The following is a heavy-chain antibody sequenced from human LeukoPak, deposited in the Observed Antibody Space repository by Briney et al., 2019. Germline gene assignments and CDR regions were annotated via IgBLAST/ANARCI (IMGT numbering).Heavy chain of an antibody. J-gene: IGHJ4*02. D-gene: IGHD2-15*01. CDR3: ASGSKRSAGDS. CDR2: INHSGST. Sequence: SETLPLTCAVYAGSFSGYYRSWIRQPPGKGLEWIGEINHSGSTNYNPSLKSRVTISVDTSKNQFSLKLNSVTAADTAVYYCASGSKRSAGDSWGEGSLVTVSS. CDR1: AGSFSGYY. V-gene: IGHV4-34*01.